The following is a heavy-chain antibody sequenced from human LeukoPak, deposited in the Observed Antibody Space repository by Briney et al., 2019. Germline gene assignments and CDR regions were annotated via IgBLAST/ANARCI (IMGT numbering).Heavy chain of an antibody. CDR2: TYYRSKWYN. CDR3: ARDYEITGTTNHLGGMDV. D-gene: IGHD1-7*01. V-gene: IGHV6-1*01. Sequence: MSSETLSLTCAISGDSVSSNSAAWNWIRQSPSRGLEWLGRTYYRSKWYNDYAVSVKSRITINSDTSKNQFSLQLNSVTPEGTAVYYCARDYEITGTTNHLGGMDVWGKGTTVTVSS. CDR1: GDSVSSNSAA. J-gene: IGHJ6*03.